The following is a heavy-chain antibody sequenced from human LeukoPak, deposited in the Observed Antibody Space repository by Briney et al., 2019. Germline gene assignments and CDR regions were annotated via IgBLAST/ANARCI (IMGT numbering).Heavy chain of an antibody. V-gene: IGHV4-34*01. CDR1: GGSFSGYY. CDR3: ARGRANKSIAAAFFSYYYYYMDV. CDR2: INYSGST. Sequence: SETLSLTCAVYGGSFSGYYWSWIRQPPGKGLEWIGEINYSGSTNYNPSLKSRVTISVDTSKNQFSLKLSSVTAADTAVYYCARGRANKSIAAAFFSYYYYYMDVWGKGTTVTVSS. J-gene: IGHJ6*03. D-gene: IGHD6-13*01.